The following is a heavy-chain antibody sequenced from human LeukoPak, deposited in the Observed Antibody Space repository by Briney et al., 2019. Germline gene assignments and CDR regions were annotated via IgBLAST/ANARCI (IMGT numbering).Heavy chain of an antibody. D-gene: IGHD3-16*01. Sequence: SVKVSCKASGGTFSSYAISWVRQAPGQGLEWMGGIIPIFGTANYAQKFQGRVTITADESTSTAYMELSSLRSEDAAVYYCASRGGHPYYYYGMDVWGQGTTVIVSS. J-gene: IGHJ6*02. CDR3: ASRGGHPYYYYGMDV. CDR1: GGTFSSYA. V-gene: IGHV1-69*13. CDR2: IIPIFGTA.